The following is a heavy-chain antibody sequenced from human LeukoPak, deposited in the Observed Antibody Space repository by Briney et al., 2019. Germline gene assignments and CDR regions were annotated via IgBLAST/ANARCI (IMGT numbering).Heavy chain of an antibody. Sequence: GRSLRLSCAASGFTFSTYGMHWVRQAPGKGLEWVAVIEYDGSNIHYTDSVKGRFTISRDNSKKTLYLQMNSLRAEDTAVYYCAKTPRYRAARQSHFVYWGQGTLVTVSS. CDR3: AKTPRYRAARQSHFVY. V-gene: IGHV3-30*18. D-gene: IGHD6-6*01. CDR1: GFTFSTYG. J-gene: IGHJ4*02. CDR2: IEYDGSNI.